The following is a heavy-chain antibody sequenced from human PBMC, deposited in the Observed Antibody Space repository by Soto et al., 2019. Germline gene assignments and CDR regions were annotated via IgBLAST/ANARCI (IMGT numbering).Heavy chain of an antibody. J-gene: IGHJ4*02. CDR1: GFTFSWYW. CDR3: ARVVGATNTLHN. CDR2: IKQDGSEK. V-gene: IGHV3-7*01. Sequence: GGSLRLYCVDSGFTFSWYWMSWVRQAPGKGLEWVANIKQDGSEKHYADSLKGRFTISRDNAKNSLYLQISSLRAEDTAVYYCARVVGATNTLHNWGQGTLVTVSS. D-gene: IGHD1-26*01.